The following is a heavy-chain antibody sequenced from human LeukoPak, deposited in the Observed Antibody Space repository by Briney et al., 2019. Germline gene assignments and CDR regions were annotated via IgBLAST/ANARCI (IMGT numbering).Heavy chain of an antibody. CDR3: AKVRFGVTARYYFDY. V-gene: IGHV3-23*01. J-gene: IGHJ4*02. CDR2: ISGSGGST. Sequence: GESLKISCAASGFTFSSYGMSWVRQAPGKGLEWVSAISGSGGSTYYADSVKGRFTISRDNSKNTLYLQMNSLRAEDTAVYYCAKVRFGVTARYYFDYWGQGTLVTVSS. D-gene: IGHD3-10*01. CDR1: GFTFSSYG.